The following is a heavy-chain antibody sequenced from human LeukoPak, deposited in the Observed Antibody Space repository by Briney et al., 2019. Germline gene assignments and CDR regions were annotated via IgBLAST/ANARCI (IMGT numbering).Heavy chain of an antibody. J-gene: IGHJ4*02. CDR1: GFTFSSYW. CDR3: AIVTIWLQLNDY. D-gene: IGHD5-24*01. Sequence: GGSLRLSCAASGFTFSSYWMSWVRQAPGKGLEWVANIKRDGGEKYYVDSVKGRFTISRDNAKNSLYLQMSSLRAENTAVYYCAIVTIWLQLNDYWGQGTLVTVSS. V-gene: IGHV3-7*01. CDR2: IKRDGGEK.